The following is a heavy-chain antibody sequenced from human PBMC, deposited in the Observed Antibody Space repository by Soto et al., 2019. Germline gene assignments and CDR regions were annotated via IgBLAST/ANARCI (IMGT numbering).Heavy chain of an antibody. CDR1: GDTFTSYG. J-gene: IGHJ4*02. CDR2: ISALSIYT. V-gene: IGHV1-18*01. CDR3: ARNRVGVPRWRVGPFDN. D-gene: IGHD6-19*01. Sequence: QVQLVQSGAEVKKPGASVKVSCKASGDTFTSYGINWVRQVPGQGLEWMGWISALSIYTNYPQKFQGRVTMTTDTSTSTAYMELRSLRAEDTAVYYCARNRVGVPRWRVGPFDNWGQGTLVTVSS.